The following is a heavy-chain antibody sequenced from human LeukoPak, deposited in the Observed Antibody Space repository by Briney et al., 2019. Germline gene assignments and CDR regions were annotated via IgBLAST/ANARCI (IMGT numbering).Heavy chain of an antibody. CDR3: ARDKEEASGYCSSTSCYPPGAFDI. V-gene: IGHV3-23*01. Sequence: GGSLRLSCAASGFTFNSYAMSWVRQAPGKGLEWVSAISGSGGSTYYADSAKGRFTISRDNAKNSLYLQMNSLRAEDTAVYYCARDKEEASGYCSSTSCYPPGAFDIWGQGTMVTVSS. D-gene: IGHD2-2*01. CDR2: ISGSGGST. J-gene: IGHJ3*02. CDR1: GFTFNSYA.